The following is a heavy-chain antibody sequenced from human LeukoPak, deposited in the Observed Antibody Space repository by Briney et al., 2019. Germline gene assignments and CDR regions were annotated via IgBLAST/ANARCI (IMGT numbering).Heavy chain of an antibody. Sequence: GASVKVSCKASGGTFSSYAISWVRQAPGQGLEWMGGIIPIFGTANYAQKFQGRVTITADESTSTAYMELSSLRSEDRAVYYCARLPHHYDFWSGYSYYFDYWGQGTLVTVSS. CDR3: ARLPHHYDFWSGYSYYFDY. V-gene: IGHV1-69*13. CDR1: GGTFSSYA. J-gene: IGHJ4*02. D-gene: IGHD3-3*01. CDR2: IIPIFGTA.